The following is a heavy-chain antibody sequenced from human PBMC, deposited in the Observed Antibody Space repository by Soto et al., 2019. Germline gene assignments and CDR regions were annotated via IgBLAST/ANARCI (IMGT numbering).Heavy chain of an antibody. J-gene: IGHJ4*02. V-gene: IGHV1-2*02. D-gene: IGHD1-26*01. CDR2: IIPSSGST. CDR1: GYSFTDYH. Sequence: QVHLEQSGAEVKKAGASVKVSCKASGYSFTDYHMHWLRQAPGQGVEWVGWIIPSSGSTNYAQKFQGRVTMTRDTAITTVYMEWRRLTSDDTAVYYWARDQYSGSFLYWGQGTLVTVSS. CDR3: ARDQYSGSFLY.